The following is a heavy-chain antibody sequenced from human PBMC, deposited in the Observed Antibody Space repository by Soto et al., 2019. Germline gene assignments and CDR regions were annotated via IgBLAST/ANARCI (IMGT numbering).Heavy chain of an antibody. CDR2: IYSGSNT. CDR1: GFIVRSNS. CDR3: ARVNLDAFDI. J-gene: IGHJ3*02. Sequence: GGSLRLSCAVSGFIVRSNSMSWVRQAPGKGLEWVSVIYSGSNTYYSDSVKGRFTISRDNSKNTLYPQMNSLRAEDTAVYYCARVNLDAFDIWGQGTMVTVSS. V-gene: IGHV3-53*01.